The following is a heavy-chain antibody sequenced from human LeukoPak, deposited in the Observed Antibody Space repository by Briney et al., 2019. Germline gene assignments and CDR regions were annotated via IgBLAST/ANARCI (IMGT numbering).Heavy chain of an antibody. CDR1: GGSISSYH. J-gene: IGHJ4*02. CDR3: ARVGGSYCSGGSCYSEFDY. CDR2: IYYSGST. V-gene: IGHV4-59*13. D-gene: IGHD2-15*01. Sequence: PSETLSLTCTVPGGSISSYHWSWIRQPPGKGLEWIGYIYYSGSTNYNPSLQSRVTISLDTSNNQFSLKLSSVTAADTAVYYCARVGGSYCSGGSCYSEFDYWGQGTLVTVSS.